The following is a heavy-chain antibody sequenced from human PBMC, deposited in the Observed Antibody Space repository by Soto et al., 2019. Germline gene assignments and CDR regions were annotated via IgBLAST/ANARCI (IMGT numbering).Heavy chain of an antibody. V-gene: IGHV1-69*01. CDR1: GGTFSSYA. J-gene: IGHJ6*02. D-gene: IGHD3-22*01. CDR2: IIPIFGTA. CDR3: ARGYDSSGYLGYYYGMDV. Sequence: QVQLVQSGAEVKKPGSSVKVSCKASGGTFSSYAISWVRQAPGQGLEWMGGIIPIFGTANYAQKFQGRVTITADESTSTAYMELSSLRSEDTAVYYCARGYDSSGYLGYYYGMDVWGQGTTVTVSS.